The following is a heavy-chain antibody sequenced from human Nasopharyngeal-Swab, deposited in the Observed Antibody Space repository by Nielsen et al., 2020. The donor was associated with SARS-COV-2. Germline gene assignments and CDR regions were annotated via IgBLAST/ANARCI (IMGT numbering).Heavy chain of an antibody. CDR3: ARGRRITTPYGMDV. CDR2: INHSGST. J-gene: IGHJ6*02. Sequence: SETLSLTCPVYGGSFSGYYWSWIRQPPGKGLEWIGEINHSGSTNYNPSLKSRVTISVDTSKNQFSLKLSSVTAADTAVYYCARGRRITTPYGMDVWGQGTTVTVSS. D-gene: IGHD3-16*01. V-gene: IGHV4-34*01. CDR1: GGSFSGYY.